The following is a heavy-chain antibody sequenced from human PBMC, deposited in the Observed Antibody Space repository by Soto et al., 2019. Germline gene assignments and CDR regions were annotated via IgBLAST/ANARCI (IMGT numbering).Heavy chain of an antibody. V-gene: IGHV3-53*01. D-gene: IGHD3-22*01. CDR1: GFTVSSNY. Sequence: GGSLRLSCAASGFTVSSNYMSWVRQAPGKGLEWVSVIYSGGSTYYADSMKGRFTISRDNSKNTLYLQMNSLRAEDTAVYYCARGYYDSSGYYLGAFDIWGQGTMVTVSS. J-gene: IGHJ3*02. CDR3: ARGYYDSSGYYLGAFDI. CDR2: IYSGGST.